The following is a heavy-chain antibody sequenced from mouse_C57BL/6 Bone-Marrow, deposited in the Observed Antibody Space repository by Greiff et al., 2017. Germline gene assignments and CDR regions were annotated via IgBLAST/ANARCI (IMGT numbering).Heavy chain of an antibody. Sequence: QVQLQQPGAELVMPGASVKLSCKASGYTFTSYWMHWVKQRPGQGLEWIGEIDPSDSYTNYNQKFKGKSTLTVDKSSSTAYMQLSSLTSEDSAVYYCARWWLLPSKAMDYWGQGTSVTVSS. CDR3: ARWWLLPSKAMDY. V-gene: IGHV1-69*01. D-gene: IGHD2-3*01. CDR1: GYTFTSYW. J-gene: IGHJ4*01. CDR2: IDPSDSYT.